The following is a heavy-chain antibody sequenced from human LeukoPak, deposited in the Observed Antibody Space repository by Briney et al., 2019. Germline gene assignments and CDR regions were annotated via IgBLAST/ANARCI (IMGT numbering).Heavy chain of an antibody. CDR3: ARDSVDRYCSSTSCYHFDY. J-gene: IGHJ4*02. CDR1: GGCISSYY. V-gene: IGHV4-4*07. Sequence: KPSETLSLTCTVSGGCISSYYWSWIRQPAGKGLEWIGRIYTSGSTNYNPSLKSRVTMSVDTSKNQFSLKLSSVTAADTAMYYCARDSVDRYCSSTSCYHFDYWGQGTLVTVSS. D-gene: IGHD2-2*01. CDR2: IYTSGST.